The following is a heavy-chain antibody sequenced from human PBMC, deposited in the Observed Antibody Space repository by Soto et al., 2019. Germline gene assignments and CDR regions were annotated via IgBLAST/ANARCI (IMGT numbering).Heavy chain of an antibody. D-gene: IGHD6-13*01. Sequence: EVQLLESGGGLVQPGGSLRLSCTASGFTFSSHAMTWVRQAPGKGLEWVSGLSDSGGSIYYADSVKGRFTISRDNSMDMLYLPMKTLRAEHTAVYYCAKVSSSWYAGFFALWGQGTLATASS. CDR2: LSDSGGSI. CDR1: GFTFSSHA. CDR3: AKVSSSWYAGFFAL. V-gene: IGHV3-23*01. J-gene: IGHJ4*02.